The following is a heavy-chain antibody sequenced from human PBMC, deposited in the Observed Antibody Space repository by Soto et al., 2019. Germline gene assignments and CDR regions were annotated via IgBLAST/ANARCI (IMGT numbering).Heavy chain of an antibody. Sequence: QVQLQESGPGLVKPSETLSLSCTVSDGSISSYYWTWIRQPPGKGLEWIGYIYYTVSTNSNPSLKIRVTMSVDTSKSQVSLNLSSVTAADTAVYYCARGLRSSNWYFDLWGQGTLVTVSS. D-gene: IGHD6-13*01. CDR3: ARGLRSSNWYFDL. CDR1: DGSISSYY. V-gene: IGHV4-59*01. J-gene: IGHJ4*02. CDR2: IYYTVST.